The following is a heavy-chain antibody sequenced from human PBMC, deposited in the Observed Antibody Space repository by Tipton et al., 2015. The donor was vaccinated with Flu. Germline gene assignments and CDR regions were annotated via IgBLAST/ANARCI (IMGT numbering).Heavy chain of an antibody. CDR1: GDSLSSYY. J-gene: IGHJ5*02. V-gene: IGHV4-59*01. CDR3: ARGGWEPHGGWFDP. CDR2: VYYSGTT. Sequence: GLVKPSETLSLTCSVSGDSLSSYYWTWIRQPPGKGLEWIGQVYYSGTTNYNSSLKSRVTISLDKSKNQFSLKLNSITTADTAVFYCARGGWEPHGGWFDPWGQGILVTVSS. D-gene: IGHD1-26*01.